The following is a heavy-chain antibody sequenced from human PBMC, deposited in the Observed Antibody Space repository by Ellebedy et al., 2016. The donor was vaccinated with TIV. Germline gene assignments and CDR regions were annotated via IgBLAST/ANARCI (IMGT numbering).Heavy chain of an antibody. Sequence: PGGSLRLSCKGSGYSFTSYWISWVRQMPGKGLEWMGRIDPSDSYTNYSPSFQGHVTISADKSISTAYLQWSSLKASDTAMYYCARRRDYTFYFDYWGQGTLVTVSS. CDR2: IDPSDSYT. CDR1: GYSFTSYW. D-gene: IGHD3-16*01. V-gene: IGHV5-10-1*01. CDR3: ARRRDYTFYFDY. J-gene: IGHJ4*02.